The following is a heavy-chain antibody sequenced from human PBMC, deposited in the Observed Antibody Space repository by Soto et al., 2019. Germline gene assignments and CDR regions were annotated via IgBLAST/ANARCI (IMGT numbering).Heavy chain of an antibody. D-gene: IGHD2-2*01. CDR1: GYTFSNYG. CDR2: ISLYSDGT. CDR3: ARVVPGAEAWFGP. V-gene: IGHV1-18*01. J-gene: IGHJ5*02. Sequence: ASVKVSCRTSGYTFSNYGITWVRQAPGQPLEWLGWISLYSDGTNYAQKFQGRVSMTTDTSTTTAYMELRSLRSDDTAVYYCARVVPGAEAWFGPWGQGTLVTVSS.